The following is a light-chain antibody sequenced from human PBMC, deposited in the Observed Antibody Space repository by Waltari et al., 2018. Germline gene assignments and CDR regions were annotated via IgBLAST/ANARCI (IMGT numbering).Light chain of an antibody. Sequence: DIQMTQSPSSLSASVVDRVTITCRASQTIASYLNWYQQKPGKAPNLLIYAASSLQSGVPSRFSGSGSGTDFTLTISSLQPEDFAVYFCQQSYRTPWTFGQGTRVEIK. CDR2: AAS. V-gene: IGKV1-39*01. CDR3: QQSYRTPWT. CDR1: QTIASY. J-gene: IGKJ1*01.